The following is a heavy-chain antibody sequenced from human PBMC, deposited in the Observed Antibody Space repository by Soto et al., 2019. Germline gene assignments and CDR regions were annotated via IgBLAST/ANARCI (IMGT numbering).Heavy chain of an antibody. V-gene: IGHV3-15*07. Sequence: EVHLVESGGGLVKPGWSLRLYCAASGFTFNNAWRHWVRQAPGKGREWVGRIKSKTDGGTIDYAAHVKGSFSISRDDSETTLYLQMNSLKTEDTAVYYCTTEDCRGGSCYHAFVIWGQGTVVTVSS. D-gene: IGHD2-15*01. J-gene: IGHJ3*02. CDR2: IKSKTDGGTI. CDR3: TTEDCRGGSCYHAFVI. CDR1: GFTFNNAW.